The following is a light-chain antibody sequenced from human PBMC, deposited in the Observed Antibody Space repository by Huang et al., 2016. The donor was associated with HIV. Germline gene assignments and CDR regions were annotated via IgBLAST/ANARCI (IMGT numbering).Light chain of an antibody. V-gene: IGKV1-33*01. Sequence: DIQMTQSPSSLSASVGARVTITCQASQDISNYLSWYQHKPGRAPKTLIFDASSLETGVPSRFSGSGSGTYFTLTIAILQPEDVATYYCQHYDDPYTFGQGTKLEIK. CDR2: DAS. CDR1: QDISNY. J-gene: IGKJ2*01. CDR3: QHYDDPYT.